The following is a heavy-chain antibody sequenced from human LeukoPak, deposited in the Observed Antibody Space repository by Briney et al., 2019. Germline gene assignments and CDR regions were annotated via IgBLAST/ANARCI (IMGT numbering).Heavy chain of an antibody. Sequence: SETLSLTCTVSGGSISSSGYYWGWIRQPPGKGLEWIGSIYYSGSTYYNPSLKSRVTISVDTSKNQFSLKLTSVTAADTAVYYCARVNRGDSSGYFGDAFDIWGQGTVVTVSS. J-gene: IGHJ3*02. D-gene: IGHD3-22*01. CDR2: IYYSGST. V-gene: IGHV4-39*07. CDR1: GGSISSSGYY. CDR3: ARVNRGDSSGYFGDAFDI.